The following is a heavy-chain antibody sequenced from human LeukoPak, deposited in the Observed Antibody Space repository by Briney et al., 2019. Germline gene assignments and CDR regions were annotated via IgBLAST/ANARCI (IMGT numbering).Heavy chain of an antibody. Sequence: ASVKVSCKASGYTFTNYAMNWVRQAPGQGLEWMGWIDTNTGNPTYAQGFTGRFVFSLDTSVSTAYLQISSLKAEDTAMYYCARDPSRFDPWGQGTLVTVSS. CDR2: IDTNTGNP. J-gene: IGHJ5*02. V-gene: IGHV7-4-1*02. CDR1: GYTFTNYA. CDR3: ARDPSRFDP.